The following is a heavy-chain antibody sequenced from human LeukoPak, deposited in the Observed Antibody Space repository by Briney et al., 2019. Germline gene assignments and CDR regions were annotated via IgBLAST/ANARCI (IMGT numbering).Heavy chain of an antibody. CDR3: ARDRDSGDYTAAPGDY. J-gene: IGHJ4*02. V-gene: IGHV3-48*02. D-gene: IGHD4-17*01. CDR1: GFTFSNAW. Sequence: PGGSLRLSCAASGFTFSNAWMNWVRQAPGKGLEWISYISSSGSTINYADSVKGRFTISRDSAKNSLYLQMNSLRDEDTAVYYCARDRDSGDYTAAPGDYWGQGTLVTVSS. CDR2: ISSSGSTI.